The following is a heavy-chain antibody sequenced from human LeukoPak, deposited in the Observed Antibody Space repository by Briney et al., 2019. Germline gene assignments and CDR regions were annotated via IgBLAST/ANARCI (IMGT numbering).Heavy chain of an antibody. CDR2: INHSGST. V-gene: IGHV4-34*01. D-gene: IGHD1-20*01. CDR1: GGSFSGYY. Sequence: SETLSLTCAVYGGSFSGYYWSWIRQPPGKGLEWIGEINHSGSTNYNPSLKSRVTISVDTSKNQFSLKLSSVTAADTAVYYCARGLYNWNPRGRAFAIWGQGTMVTVSS. CDR3: ARGLYNWNPRGRAFAI. J-gene: IGHJ3*02.